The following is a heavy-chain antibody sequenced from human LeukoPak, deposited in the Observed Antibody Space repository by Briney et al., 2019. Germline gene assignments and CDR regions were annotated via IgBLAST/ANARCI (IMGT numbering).Heavy chain of an antibody. CDR2: ISDSGGST. D-gene: IGHD3-22*01. Sequence: GGSLRLSCAASGFTFSSYGMHWVRQAPGKGLEWVAGISDSGGSTNYADSVKGRFTISRDNPKTTLYLQMNSLRAEDTAVYFCAKRGVVIRVILVGFHKEAYYFDSWGQGALVTVSS. V-gene: IGHV3-23*01. J-gene: IGHJ4*02. CDR3: AKRGVVIRVILVGFHKEAYYFDS. CDR1: GFTFSSYG.